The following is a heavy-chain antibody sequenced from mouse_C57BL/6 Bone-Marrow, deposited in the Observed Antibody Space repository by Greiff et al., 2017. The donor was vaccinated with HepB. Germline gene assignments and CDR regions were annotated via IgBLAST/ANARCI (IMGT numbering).Heavy chain of an antibody. CDR1: GFSFNTYA. Sequence: EVKLMESGGGLVQPKGSLKLSCAASGFSFNTYAMNWVRQAPGKGLEWVARIRSKSNNYATYYADSVKDRFTISRDDSESMLYLQMNNLKTEDTAMYYCVSGDYPTGFAYWGQGTLVTVSA. J-gene: IGHJ3*01. D-gene: IGHD5-5*01. V-gene: IGHV10-1*01. CDR3: VSGDYPTGFAY. CDR2: IRSKSNNYAT.